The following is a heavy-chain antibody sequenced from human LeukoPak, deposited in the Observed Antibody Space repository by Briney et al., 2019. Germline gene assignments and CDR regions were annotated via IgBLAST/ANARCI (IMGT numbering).Heavy chain of an antibody. CDR3: AKDQLVGADYLDS. CDR2: IWYDGSNT. V-gene: IGHV3-33*03. CDR1: GFIFSDCG. Sequence: GGSLRLSCAASGFIFSDCGMHWVRQAPGKGLEWMAVIWYDGSNTVYADSVKGRFTISRANSKNTLYLQMHILRAEDTAMYYCAKDQLVGADYLDSWGQGTLVTVSP. J-gene: IGHJ4*02. D-gene: IGHD1-1*01.